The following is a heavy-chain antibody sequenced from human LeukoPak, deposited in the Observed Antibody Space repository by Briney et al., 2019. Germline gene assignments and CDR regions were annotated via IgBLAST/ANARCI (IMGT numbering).Heavy chain of an antibody. CDR2: ISAYNGNT. V-gene: IGHV1-18*01. D-gene: IGHD6-19*01. CDR1: GGTFTSYG. J-gene: IGHJ4*02. Sequence: ASVKVSCKASGGTFTSYGISWVRQAPGQGLEWMGWISAYNGNTNYAQKLQGRVTMTTDTSTSTAYMELRSLRSDDTAVYYCARVYSSGWFFRYFDYWGQGTLVTVSS. CDR3: ARVYSSGWFFRYFDY.